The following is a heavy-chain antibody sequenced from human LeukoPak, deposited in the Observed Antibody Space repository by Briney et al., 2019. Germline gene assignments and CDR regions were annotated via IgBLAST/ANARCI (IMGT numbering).Heavy chain of an antibody. CDR3: ARDLGVMEYYYYYGMDV. V-gene: IGHV3-48*03. Sequence: GGSLRLSCAASGFTFSSYEMNWVRQAPGKGLEWVSYISSSGSTIYYADSVKGRFTISRDNAKNSLYLQMNSLRAEDTAVYYCARDLGVMEYYYYYGMDVWGQGTTVTVSS. D-gene: IGHD3-16*01. CDR2: ISSSGSTI. J-gene: IGHJ6*02. CDR1: GFTFSSYE.